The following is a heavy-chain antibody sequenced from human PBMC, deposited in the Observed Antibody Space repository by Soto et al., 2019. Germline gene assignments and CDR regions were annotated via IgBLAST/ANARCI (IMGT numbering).Heavy chain of an antibody. Sequence: QVQLVQSGAEVKKPGSSVKVSCKASGGTFSSYTISWVRQAPGQGLEWMGRIIPILGIANYAQKFQGRVTITADKSTSTAYMEMSSLRSEDTGVYYCARAIREVADDDAFDIWGQGTMVTVSS. CDR2: IIPILGIA. D-gene: IGHD2-15*01. CDR1: GGTFSSYT. CDR3: ARAIREVADDDAFDI. J-gene: IGHJ3*02. V-gene: IGHV1-69*02.